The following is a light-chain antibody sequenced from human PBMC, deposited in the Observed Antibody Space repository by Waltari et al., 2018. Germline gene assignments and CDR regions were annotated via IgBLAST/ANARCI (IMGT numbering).Light chain of an antibody. CDR1: QSISSY. V-gene: IGKV1-39*01. CDR3: QQSYSTPRT. CDR2: AAS. J-gene: IGKJ2*01. Sequence: DIQMTQSPSSLSASVGDRVTITGRASQSISSYLHWYQQKPGKAPKLLIYAASSLQSGVPARFSGSGSGTDFTLTISSLQPEDFAAYYCQQSYSTPRTFGQGTKLEIK.